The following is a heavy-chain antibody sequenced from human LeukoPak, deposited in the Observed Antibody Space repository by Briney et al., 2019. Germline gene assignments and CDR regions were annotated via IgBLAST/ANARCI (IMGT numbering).Heavy chain of an antibody. CDR2: IWYDGSNK. CDR3: ARDSCSGGSCYSDY. D-gene: IGHD2-15*01. V-gene: IGHV3-33*01. CDR1: GFTFSSYG. J-gene: IGHJ4*02. Sequence: GGSLTLSCAASGFTFSSYGMHWVRQAPGKGLEWVAVIWYDGSNKYYADSVKGRFTISRDNSKNTLYLQMNSLRAEDTAVYYCARDSCSGGSCYSDYWGQGTLVTVSS.